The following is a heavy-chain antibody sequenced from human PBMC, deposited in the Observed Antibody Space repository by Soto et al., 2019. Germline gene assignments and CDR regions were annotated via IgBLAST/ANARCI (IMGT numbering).Heavy chain of an antibody. J-gene: IGHJ6*02. CDR3: AADNWNYYVVHYYYGMDV. CDR2: INPNGGST. D-gene: IGHD1-7*01. V-gene: IGHV1-46*01. Sequence: GASVKVSCKAPADTFTSYYIHWVRQAPGHGLEWMGIINPNGGSTRFAQTFQGRITMTRDTSTSTVYMELRSLRSEDTAIYYCAADNWNYYVVHYYYGMDVWGQGTTVTVSS. CDR1: ADTFTSYY.